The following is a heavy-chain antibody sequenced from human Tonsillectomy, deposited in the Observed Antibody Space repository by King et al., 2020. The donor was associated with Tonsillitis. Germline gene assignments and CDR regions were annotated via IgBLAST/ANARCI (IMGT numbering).Heavy chain of an antibody. CDR1: GITLSTFW. CDR2: IKRDGSQK. V-gene: IGHV3-7*03. D-gene: IGHD3-10*01. Sequence: VQLVESGGGLVQPGGSLRLSCTASGITLSTFWMTWVRQAPGKGLEWVADIKRDGSQKHYVDSVEGRFTISRDNAKNSLYRQMNSLRADDTAVYYCASDMTHSDGYMYYYAFDIWGRGTMVTVSS. J-gene: IGHJ3*02. CDR3: ASDMTHSDGYMYYYAFDI.